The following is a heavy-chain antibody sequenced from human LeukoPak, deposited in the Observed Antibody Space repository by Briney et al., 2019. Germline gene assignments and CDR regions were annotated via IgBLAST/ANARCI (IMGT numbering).Heavy chain of an antibody. CDR2: MNNYPGAT. CDR3: AKTHYDLWDV. Sequence: ARSLTLSCAASGFSFSTSPMSWVRHPQEKGLDLDSAMNNYPGATSYRNSVRGRFTTSRDDSNSTLYFQMNSPIAADTGTYYCAKTHYDLWDVWGEGTRVSVSS. V-gene: IGHV3-23*01. J-gene: IGHJ6*04. CDR1: GFSFSTSP. D-gene: IGHD2/OR15-2a*01.